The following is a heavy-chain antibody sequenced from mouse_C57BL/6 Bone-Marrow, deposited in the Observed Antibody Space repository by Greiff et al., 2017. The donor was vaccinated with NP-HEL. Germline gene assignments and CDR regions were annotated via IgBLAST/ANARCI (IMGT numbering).Heavy chain of an antibody. J-gene: IGHJ4*01. Sequence: QVQLQQSGAELVKPGASVKLSCKASGYTFTSYWMHWVKQRPGQGLEWIGMIHPNSGSTNYNEKFKSKATLTVDKSSSTAYMQLSSLTSEDSAVYYCARSFYYYGSSSLYYAMDYWGQGTSVTVSS. D-gene: IGHD1-1*01. CDR1: GYTFTSYW. CDR2: IHPNSGST. V-gene: IGHV1-64*01. CDR3: ARSFYYYGSSSLYYAMDY.